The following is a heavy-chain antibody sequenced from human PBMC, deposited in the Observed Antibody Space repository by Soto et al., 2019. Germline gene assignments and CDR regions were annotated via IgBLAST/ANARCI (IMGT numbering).Heavy chain of an antibody. D-gene: IGHD2-21*01. CDR2: ISSSGSTI. Sequence: EVQLVESGGGLVQPGGSLRLSCAASGFSFSSHSMKWVRQAPGKGLEWVSYISSSGSTIYYADSGKGRFTISRDNAKNSLYLQMNSMRDDDTAVYYCARGRGYCGGTNCYLDYWGQGALVTVSS. V-gene: IGHV3-48*02. CDR1: GFSFSSHS. J-gene: IGHJ4*02. CDR3: ARGRGYCGGTNCYLDY.